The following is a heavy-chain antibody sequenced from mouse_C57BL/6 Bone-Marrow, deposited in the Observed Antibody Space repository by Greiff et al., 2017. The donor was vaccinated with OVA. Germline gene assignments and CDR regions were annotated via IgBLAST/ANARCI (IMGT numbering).Heavy chain of an antibody. D-gene: IGHD4-1*01. CDR3: ARSRLGRRGAMDY. V-gene: IGHV1-64*01. CDR1: GYTFTSYW. CDR2: IHPNSGST. Sequence: QVQLQQPGAELVKPGASVKLSCKASGYTFTSYWMHWVKQRPGQGLEWIGMIHPNSGSTNYNEKFKSKATLTVDKSSSTAYMQLSSLTSEDSAVYYCARSRLGRRGAMDYWGQGTSVTVSS. J-gene: IGHJ4*01.